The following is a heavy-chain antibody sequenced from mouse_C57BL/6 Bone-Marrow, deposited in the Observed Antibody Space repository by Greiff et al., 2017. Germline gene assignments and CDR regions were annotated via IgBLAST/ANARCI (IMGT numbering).Heavy chain of an antibody. D-gene: IGHD1-1*01. V-gene: IGHV5-6*02. Sequence: EVKFEESGGDLVKPGGSLKLSCAASGFTFSSYGMSWVRQTPDKRLEWVATISSGGSYTYYPDSVKGRFTISRDNAKNTLYLQMSSLKSEDTAMYYCARQLYGFAYWGQGTLVTVSA. CDR2: ISSGGSYT. CDR3: ARQLYGFAY. J-gene: IGHJ3*01. CDR1: GFTFSSYG.